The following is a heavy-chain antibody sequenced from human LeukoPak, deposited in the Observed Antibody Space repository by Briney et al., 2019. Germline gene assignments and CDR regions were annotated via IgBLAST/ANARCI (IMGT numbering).Heavy chain of an antibody. Sequence: GASVKVSCKASGYTFTDYYMHWVRQAPGQGLEWMGRINPNSGGANYAQQFQGRVTMTRDTSITTAYMEVVRLTSDDTAVYYCARGSGYGDSPGLDWGQGTLVTVFS. V-gene: IGHV1-2*06. CDR2: INPNSGGA. D-gene: IGHD4-17*01. J-gene: IGHJ4*02. CDR1: GYTFTDYY. CDR3: ARGSGYGDSPGLD.